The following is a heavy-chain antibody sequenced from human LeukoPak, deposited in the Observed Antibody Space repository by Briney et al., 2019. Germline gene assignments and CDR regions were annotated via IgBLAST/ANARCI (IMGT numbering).Heavy chain of an antibody. J-gene: IGHJ4*02. CDR2: ISGSGSST. CDR1: GFTFSNCA. V-gene: IGHV3-23*01. Sequence: RGSLRLSRAASGFTFSNCAMSWVRQAPEKGLEWVSGISGSGSSTYYADSVKGRFTISRDNSENTLSLQMNSLRADDTAIYYCAKSCNSGNCYYNYWGQGTLVTVSS. D-gene: IGHD2/OR15-2a*01. CDR3: AKSCNSGNCYYNY.